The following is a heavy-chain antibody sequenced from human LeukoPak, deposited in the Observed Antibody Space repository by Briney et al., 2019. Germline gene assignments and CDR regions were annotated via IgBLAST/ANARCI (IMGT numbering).Heavy chain of an antibody. Sequence: PGGSLRLSCAVSGFTFSSYAMSWFRQSPGKGLEWVAAISDSGDYTYYADSVKGRFTISRDNSTNKLYLHVNSLRAEDTAVYYCAKDSSIGKYCTRGVCSPFDYWGQGTLVTVSS. CDR3: AKDSSIGKYCTRGVCSPFDY. D-gene: IGHD2-8*02. CDR2: ISDSGDYT. V-gene: IGHV3-23*01. CDR1: GFTFSSYA. J-gene: IGHJ4*02.